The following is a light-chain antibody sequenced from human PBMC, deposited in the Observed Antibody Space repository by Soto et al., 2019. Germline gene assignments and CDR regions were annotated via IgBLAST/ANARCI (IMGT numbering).Light chain of an antibody. V-gene: IGLV2-18*02. CDR3: SSYTSSNTYV. CDR2: DVS. CDR1: SSDVGSYNR. Sequence: QSALTQPPSVSGSPGHSVAISCTGTSSDVGSYNRVSWYQQPPGSAPKLMIYDVSNRPSGVPDRFSGSKSGNAASLTISGLQAEDEADYYCSSYTSSNTYVFGTGTKVTVL. J-gene: IGLJ1*01.